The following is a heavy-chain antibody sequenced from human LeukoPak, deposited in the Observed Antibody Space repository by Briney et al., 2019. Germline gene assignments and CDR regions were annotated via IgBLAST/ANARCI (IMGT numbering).Heavy chain of an antibody. CDR2: ISVSGGST. Sequence: PGGSLRLSWAASGFTFSSYAMSWVRQAPGKGRGWVSSISVSGGSTYYADSVKGRFTISRDNSKNTLYLQMNSLRAEDTAVYYCAKRYCSGGSCYWGQGTLVTVSP. V-gene: IGHV3-23*01. D-gene: IGHD2-15*01. CDR3: AKRYCSGGSCY. J-gene: IGHJ4*02. CDR1: GFTFSSYA.